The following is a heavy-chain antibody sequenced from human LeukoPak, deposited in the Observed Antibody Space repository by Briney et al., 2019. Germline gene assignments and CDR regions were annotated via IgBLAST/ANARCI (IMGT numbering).Heavy chain of an antibody. CDR1: GLAFSAYK. Sequence: PGGSLRLSCAASGLAFSAYKMHWVRQAPGMGLEWVAIISYDGSNTFYGDSVKGRFTISRDNSKKTLYLQMNSLRTEDTAVYYCARDQTAVTGVCGTIDYWGQGTLVTVSS. J-gene: IGHJ4*02. V-gene: IGHV3-30*03. D-gene: IGHD2-8*02. CDR3: ARDQTAVTGVCGTIDY. CDR2: ISYDGSNT.